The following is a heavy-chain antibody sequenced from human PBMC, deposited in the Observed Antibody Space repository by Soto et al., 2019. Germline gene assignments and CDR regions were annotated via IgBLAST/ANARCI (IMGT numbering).Heavy chain of an antibody. J-gene: IGHJ6*02. D-gene: IGHD3-10*01. CDR3: ARSRITMVRGVIITPPYGMDV. V-gene: IGHV3-33*01. CDR2: IWYDGSNK. CDR1: GFTFSSYG. Sequence: GGSLRLSCAASGFTFSSYGMHWVRQAPGKGLEWVAVIWYDGSNKYYADSVKGRFTISRDNSKNTLYLQMNSLRAEDTAVYYCARSRITMVRGVIITPPYGMDVWGQGTTVTVSS.